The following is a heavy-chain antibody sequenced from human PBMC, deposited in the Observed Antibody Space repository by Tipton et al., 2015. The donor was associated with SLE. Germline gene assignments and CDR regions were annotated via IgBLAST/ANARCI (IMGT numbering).Heavy chain of an antibody. J-gene: IGHJ4*02. V-gene: IGHV4-39*01. CDR3: ARGSPTGTTRLDY. CDR2: IFYSGST. CDR1: GDSISSRSYH. D-gene: IGHD1-7*01. Sequence: LRLSCTVSGDSISSRSYHWGWIRQPPGKGLEWIGSIFYSGSTSYNPSLQSRVTISVDTSKNQFSLKLNSVTASDTAVYYCARGSPTGTTRLDYWGRGTLVTVSS.